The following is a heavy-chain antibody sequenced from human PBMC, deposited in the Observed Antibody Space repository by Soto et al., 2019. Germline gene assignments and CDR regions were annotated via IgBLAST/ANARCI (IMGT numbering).Heavy chain of an antibody. CDR2: IYSIGST. J-gene: IGHJ6*02. V-gene: IGHV4-39*01. CDR1: GGSISSSSY. CDR3: RRSSRYSTDV. Sequence: QLQLQESGPGLVKPSETLSLTCTVSGGSISSSSYWGWIRQPPGKGLEWIGSIYSIGSTYYNPSLKSRVTISVDTSKNQFSLKLSSVTAADMAVYYCRRSSRYSTDVWGQGTTVTVSS. D-gene: IGHD6-13*01.